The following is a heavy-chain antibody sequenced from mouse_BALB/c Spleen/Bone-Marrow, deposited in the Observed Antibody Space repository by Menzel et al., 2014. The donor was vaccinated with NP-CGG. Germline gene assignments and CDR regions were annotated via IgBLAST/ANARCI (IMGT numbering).Heavy chain of an antibody. CDR2: IYPGNSDT. J-gene: IGHJ4*01. CDR3: TRYPYYYGSRNYYAMDY. V-gene: IGHV1-5*01. Sequence: PGQGLEWIGAIYPGNSDTSYNQKFKGKAKLTAVTSTSTAYMELSSLTNEDSAVYYCTRYPYYYGSRNYYAMDYWGQGTSVTVSS. D-gene: IGHD1-1*01.